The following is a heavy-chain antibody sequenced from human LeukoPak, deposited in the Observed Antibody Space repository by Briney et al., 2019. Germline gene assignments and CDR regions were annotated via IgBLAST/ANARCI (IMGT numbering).Heavy chain of an antibody. D-gene: IGHD7-27*01. CDR3: ARVPGDYYFDY. V-gene: IGHV4-59*01. J-gene: IGHJ4*02. Sequence: PSETLSLTCTVSGGSISSYYRSWIRQPPGKGLEWIGYIYYSGSTNYNPSLKSRVTISVDTSKNQFSLKLSSVIAADTAVYYCARVPGDYYFDYWGQGTLVTVSS. CDR2: IYYSGST. CDR1: GGSISSYY.